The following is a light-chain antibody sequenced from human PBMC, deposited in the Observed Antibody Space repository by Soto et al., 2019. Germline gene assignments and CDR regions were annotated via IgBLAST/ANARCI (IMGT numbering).Light chain of an antibody. V-gene: IGKV3-20*01. CDR2: GAY. CDR1: HSVMRY. CDR3: QKYGNFRT. Sequence: SPCTLSLSLVHIVALSCRASHSVMRYLACYQQKPGEAPRLLIYGAYSRATGIPDRFSGSGSGTDFSLTIRRLEPDDFAVYYCQKYGNFRTFGQGTKVDIK. J-gene: IGKJ1*01.